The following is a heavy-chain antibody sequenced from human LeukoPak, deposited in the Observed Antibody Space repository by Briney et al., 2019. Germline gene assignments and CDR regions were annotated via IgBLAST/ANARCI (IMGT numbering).Heavy chain of an antibody. CDR2: ISYDGSNK. J-gene: IGHJ4*02. V-gene: IGHV3-30*18. Sequence: GGSLRLSCAASGFTFSRYGMHWVRQAPGKGLEWVAVISYDGSNKYYADFVKGRFTISRDNSKNTLYLQMNSLRAEDTAVYYCAKDGDSSGWYYFDYWGQGTLVTVSS. D-gene: IGHD6-19*01. CDR1: GFTFSRYG. CDR3: AKDGDSSGWYYFDY.